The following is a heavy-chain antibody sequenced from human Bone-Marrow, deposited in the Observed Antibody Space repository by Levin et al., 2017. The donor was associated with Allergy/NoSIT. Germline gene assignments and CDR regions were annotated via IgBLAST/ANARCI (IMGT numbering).Heavy chain of an antibody. J-gene: IGHJ4*02. CDR2: ISVDGSNK. V-gene: IGHV3-30-3*01. CDR3: ARDFGY. Sequence: LAGGSLRLSCAASGFTFSSYAMHWVRQAPGKGLEWVAVISVDGSNKNYADSVKGRFTISRDNSKNTLYLQMNSLRAEDTAIYYCARDFGYWGQGTLVTVSS. CDR1: GFTFSSYA.